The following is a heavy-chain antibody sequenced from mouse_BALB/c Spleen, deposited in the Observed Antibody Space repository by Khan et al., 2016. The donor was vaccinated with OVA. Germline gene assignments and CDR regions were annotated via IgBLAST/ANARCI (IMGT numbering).Heavy chain of an antibody. CDR1: GYSITSGYG. J-gene: IGHJ2*01. CDR3: ARTARIKY. CDR2: ISYSGST. D-gene: IGHD1-2*01. Sequence: VQLKQSGPGLVKPSQSLSLTCTVAGYSITSGYGWNWIRQFPGNKLEWMGYISYSGSTNYNPSLKRRISITRDTSKNQFFLQLNSVTTEDTATXYCARTARIKYWGQGTTLTVSS. V-gene: IGHV3-2*02.